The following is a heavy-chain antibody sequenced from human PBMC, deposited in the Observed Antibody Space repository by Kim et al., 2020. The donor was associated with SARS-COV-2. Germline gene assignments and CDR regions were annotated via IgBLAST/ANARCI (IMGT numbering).Heavy chain of an antibody. V-gene: IGHV5-51*01. CDR3: ARRQRDLLTMVRGVITNWFDP. J-gene: IGHJ5*02. CDR1: GYSFTSYW. Sequence: GESLKISCKGSGYSFTSYWIGWVRQMPGKGLECMGIIYPGDSDTRYSPSFQGQVTISADKSISTAYLQWSSLKASDTAMYYCARRQRDLLTMVRGVITNWFDPWGQGTLVTVSS. D-gene: IGHD3-10*01. CDR2: IYPGDSDT.